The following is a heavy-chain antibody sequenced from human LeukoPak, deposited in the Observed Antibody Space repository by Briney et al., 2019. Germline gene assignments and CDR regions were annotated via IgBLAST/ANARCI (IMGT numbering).Heavy chain of an antibody. J-gene: IGHJ4*02. D-gene: IGHD3-16*01. V-gene: IGHV4-39*07. CDR2: IYYSGTI. Sequence: SETLSLTCAVSGGSISRSDYYWGWIRQPPGKGQWIGHIYYSGTIHYSPSLQSRVIISVDTSKNQFSLKMNSVTAADTALYYCAVGGVLTLTFDDWGQGTQVTVSS. CDR3: AVGGVLTLTFDD. CDR1: GGSISRSDYY.